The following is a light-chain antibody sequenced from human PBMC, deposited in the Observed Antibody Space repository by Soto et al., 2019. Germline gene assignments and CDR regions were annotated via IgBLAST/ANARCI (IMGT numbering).Light chain of an antibody. J-gene: IGKJ1*01. CDR2: GAS. CDR3: QQHHNAGST. Sequence: IVMTQSPATLSVFTGGRASLSCRASQSVSNNLAWYQKKPGQAPRLLIYGASTRAAGISVRFRGSGSGTEFTLIISSLQSDDSAVYYCQQHHNAGSTFGQGTNVEI. CDR1: QSVSNN. V-gene: IGKV3-15*01.